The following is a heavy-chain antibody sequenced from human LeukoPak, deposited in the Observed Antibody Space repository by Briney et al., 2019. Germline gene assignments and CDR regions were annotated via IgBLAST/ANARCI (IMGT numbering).Heavy chain of an antibody. CDR3: ARGSRRYYYYYMDV. V-gene: IGHV4-59*12. CDR1: GGSINSYY. J-gene: IGHJ6*03. CDR2: IYDSGST. Sequence: SETLSLTCTVSGGSINSYYLSWIRQPPGKGLEWIGYIYDSGSTNYNPSLKSRVTISVDTSKNQFSLKLSSVTAADTAVYYCARGSRRYYYYYMDVWGKGTTVTVSS.